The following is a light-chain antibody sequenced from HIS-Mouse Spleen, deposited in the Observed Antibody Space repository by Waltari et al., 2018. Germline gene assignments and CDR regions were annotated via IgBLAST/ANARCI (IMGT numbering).Light chain of an antibody. V-gene: IGKV1-9*01. CDR2: AAS. CDR1: QGISSY. Sequence: DIQLTQSPSFLSASVGDRVTITCRASQGISSYLAWYQQKPGKVPKLLIYAASTLQSGVPSRFSGSGSVTEFTLTISSLQPEDFATYYCQQLNSYPPTFGQGTKVEIK. CDR3: QQLNSYPPT. J-gene: IGKJ1*01.